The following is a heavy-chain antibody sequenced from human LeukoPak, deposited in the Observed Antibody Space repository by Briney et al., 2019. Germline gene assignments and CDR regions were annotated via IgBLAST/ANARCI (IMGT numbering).Heavy chain of an antibody. CDR3: TRGAGTGWRFDS. D-gene: IGHD6-19*01. CDR1: GFTFSSYA. Sequence: GGSLRLSCAASGFTFSSYAMHWVRQAPGKGLEWVSSISSSSSYIYYSDSVKGRFTISRDNAKNSLYLQMNSLKADDTAVYYCTRGAGTGWRFDSWGQGTLVTVSS. CDR2: ISSSSSYI. J-gene: IGHJ4*02. V-gene: IGHV3-21*01.